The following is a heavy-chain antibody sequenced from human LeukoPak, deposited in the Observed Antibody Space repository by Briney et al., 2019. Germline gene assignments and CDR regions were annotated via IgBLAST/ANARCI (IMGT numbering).Heavy chain of an antibody. V-gene: IGHV3-74*01. CDR3: AKAPLRYFDWLWGD. D-gene: IGHD3-9*01. J-gene: IGHJ4*02. Sequence: GGSLRLSCAASGFTFSSYWMHWVRQAPGKGLVWVSRINSDGSSTSYADSVKGRFTISRDNAKNTLYLQMNSLRAEDTAVYYCAKAPLRYFDWLWGDWGQGTLVTVSS. CDR2: INSDGSST. CDR1: GFTFSSYW.